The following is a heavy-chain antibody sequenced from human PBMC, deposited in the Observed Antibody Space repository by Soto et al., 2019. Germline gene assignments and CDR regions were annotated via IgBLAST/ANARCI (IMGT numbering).Heavy chain of an antibody. D-gene: IGHD3-22*01. CDR1: GFTFSTYG. V-gene: IGHV3-30*18. CDR3: AKTITTYSGDSRGRGALVDY. Sequence: QVQLVESGGGVVQPGRSLRLSCAASGFTFSTYGMRWVRQPPGKGLEWVAVISSDGKSEHYADPVKGRFSISRDTSKNTLSLQMNSLRVEDTAVYYCAKTITTYSGDSRGRGALVDYWGQGTLVTVSS. J-gene: IGHJ4*02. CDR2: ISSDGKSE.